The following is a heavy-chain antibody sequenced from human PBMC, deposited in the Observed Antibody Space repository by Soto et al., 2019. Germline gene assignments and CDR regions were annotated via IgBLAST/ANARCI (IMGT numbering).Heavy chain of an antibody. CDR3: ARTAAAGKYYYGVDV. J-gene: IGHJ6*02. CDR1: GYSFTSFW. V-gene: IGHV5-51*01. D-gene: IGHD6-13*01. CDR2: IYPGDSDT. Sequence: PGEPLKDPCKGSGYSFTSFWIGWVLQMPGKGLEWMGIIYPGDSDTRHSPSFQGQVTISADKSISTAYLQWSSLKASDTAMYYCARTAAAGKYYYGVDVWGQGTTVTVSS.